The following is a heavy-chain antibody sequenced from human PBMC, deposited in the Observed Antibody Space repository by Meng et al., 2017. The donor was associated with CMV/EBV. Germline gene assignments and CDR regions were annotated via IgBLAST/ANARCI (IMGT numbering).Heavy chain of an antibody. V-gene: IGHV3-21*01. CDR2: ISSSSSYI. Sequence: GESLKISCAASGFTFSSYEMNWVRQAPGKGLEWVSSISSSSSYIYYADSVKGRFTISRDNAKNSLYLQMNSLRAEDTAVYYCAREGYCSSTSCYPSDAFDIWGQGTMVTVSS. CDR3: AREGYCSSTSCYPSDAFDI. D-gene: IGHD2-2*01. CDR1: GFTFSSYE. J-gene: IGHJ3*02.